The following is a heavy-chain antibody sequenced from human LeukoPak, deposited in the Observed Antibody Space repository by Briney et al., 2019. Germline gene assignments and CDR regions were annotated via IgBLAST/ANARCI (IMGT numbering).Heavy chain of an antibody. CDR1: GASINTYY. J-gene: IGHJ4*02. CDR3: AREGVTKYYFDY. D-gene: IGHD4-11*01. Sequence: SETLSLTCTVSGASINTYYWSWIRQPPGKGLEWIGYIYYSGSTDYNPSLKSRVTISVDTSKNQFSLKLSSLTAADTAVYYCAREGVTKYYFDYWGQGTLVTVSS. CDR2: IYYSGST. V-gene: IGHV4-59*01.